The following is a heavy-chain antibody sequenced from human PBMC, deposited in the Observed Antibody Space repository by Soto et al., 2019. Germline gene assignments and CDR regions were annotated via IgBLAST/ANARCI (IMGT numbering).Heavy chain of an antibody. CDR1: GFTFSSYS. Sequence: GGSLRLSCAASGFTFSSYSMNWVRQAPGKGLEWVSSISSSSSYIYYADSVKGRFTISRDNAKNSLYLQMNSLRAEDTAVYYCAREDSGSYFRPFYGMDVWGQGTTVTAP. J-gene: IGHJ6*02. CDR3: AREDSGSYFRPFYGMDV. CDR2: ISSSSSYI. D-gene: IGHD1-26*01. V-gene: IGHV3-21*01.